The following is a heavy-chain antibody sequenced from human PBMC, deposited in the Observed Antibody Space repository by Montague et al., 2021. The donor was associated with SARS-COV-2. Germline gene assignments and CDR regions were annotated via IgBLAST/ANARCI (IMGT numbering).Heavy chain of an antibody. CDR1: GGSISDYY. CDR2: IYYNTGTT. J-gene: IGHJ4*02. Sequence: SETLSLTCSVSGGSISDYYWNWIRQPPGKGLEWIGYIYYNTGTTNYNPXHQSRVTISLDTSKNQFSLNLRSVTAADTALYFCARGTGYDYYFDCWGLGTLVTVSS. V-gene: IGHV4-59*01. CDR3: ARGTGYDYYFDC. D-gene: IGHD5-12*01.